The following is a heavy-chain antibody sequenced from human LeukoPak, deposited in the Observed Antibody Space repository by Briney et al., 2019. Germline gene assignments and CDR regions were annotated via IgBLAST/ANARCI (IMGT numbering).Heavy chain of an antibody. D-gene: IGHD3-10*01. J-gene: IGHJ4*02. CDR1: GFTFSTYA. CDR3: ARSQSSRQITIPKTRRYFDY. V-gene: IGHV3-30*04. Sequence: QHGRSLRLYCAASGFTFSTYAMHWVRQAPGKGLEWVAVISYDGSSKYYADSVKGRFTISRDNSKNTLFLQMNSLRAEDTAVYYCARSQSSRQITIPKTRRYFDYWGQGVLVTVSS. CDR2: ISYDGSSK.